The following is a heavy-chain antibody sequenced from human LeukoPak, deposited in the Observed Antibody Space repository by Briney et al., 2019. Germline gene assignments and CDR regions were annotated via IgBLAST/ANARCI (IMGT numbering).Heavy chain of an antibody. J-gene: IGHJ4*02. CDR1: GGSLNSGGYS. Sequence: PSQTLSLTCAVSGGSLNSGGYSWSWIRQPPGKGLEWIGYIYHSGSTYYNPSLKSRVTISVDRSKNQFSLKLGSVTAADTAVYYCARALWFGPLAFYFDYWGQGTLVTVSS. V-gene: IGHV4-30-2*01. CDR3: ARALWFGPLAFYFDY. D-gene: IGHD3-10*01. CDR2: IYHSGST.